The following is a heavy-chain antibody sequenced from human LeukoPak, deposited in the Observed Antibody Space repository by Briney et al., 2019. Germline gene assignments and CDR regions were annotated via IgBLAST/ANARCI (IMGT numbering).Heavy chain of an antibody. CDR3: ARHQREQQLVLVAFDI. CDR1: GYTFTGYY. J-gene: IGHJ3*02. V-gene: IGHV1-2*02. CDR2: INPNSGGT. Sequence: ASVKVSCKASGYTFTGYYMYWVRQAPGQGLEWMGWINPNSGGTNYAQKFQGRVTMTRDTSISTAYMELSRLRSDDTAVYYCARHQREQQLVLVAFDIWGQGTMVTVSS. D-gene: IGHD6-13*01.